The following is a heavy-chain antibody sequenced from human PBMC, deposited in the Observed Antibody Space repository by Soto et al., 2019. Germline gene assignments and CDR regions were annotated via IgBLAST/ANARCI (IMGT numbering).Heavy chain of an antibody. CDR1: GGTFSSYA. CDR3: ASIVVVPAAITLFYYGMDV. CDR2: IIPIFGTA. J-gene: IGHJ6*02. V-gene: IGHV1-69*13. D-gene: IGHD2-2*01. Sequence: SVKVSCKASGGTFSSYAISWVRQAPGQGLEWMGGIIPIFGTANYAQKFQGRVTITADESTSTAYMELSSLRSEDTAVYYCASIVVVPAAITLFYYGMDVWGQGTTVTVSS.